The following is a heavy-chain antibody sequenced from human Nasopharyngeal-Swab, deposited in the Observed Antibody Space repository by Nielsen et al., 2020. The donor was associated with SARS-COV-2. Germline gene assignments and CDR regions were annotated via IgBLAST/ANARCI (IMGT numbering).Heavy chain of an antibody. CDR2: INTDGTTT. CDR3: VRAGYSGTYGLFDY. Sequence: ESLKISCAASGFTFTSYWMHWVRQVPGKGLVWVSRINTDGTTTTYADSVKGRFTISRDNAKNTLYLQMNNLRVEDTGVYYCVRAGYSGTYGLFDYWGQGTLVTVSS. D-gene: IGHD1-26*01. V-gene: IGHV3-74*01. J-gene: IGHJ4*02. CDR1: GFTFTSYW.